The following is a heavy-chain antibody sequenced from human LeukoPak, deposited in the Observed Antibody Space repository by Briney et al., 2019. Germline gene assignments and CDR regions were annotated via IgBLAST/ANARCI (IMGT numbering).Heavy chain of an antibody. V-gene: IGHV4-59*08. Sequence: SETLSLTCTVSGGSISSYYWTWIRQPPGKGLEWIGYIYYSGSTNYNPSLKSRVTISVDTSKNQFSLKLSSVTAADTAVYYCARGGILNNWFDPWGQGTLVTVSS. CDR1: GGSISSYY. J-gene: IGHJ5*02. D-gene: IGHD3-16*01. CDR3: ARGGILNNWFDP. CDR2: IYYSGST.